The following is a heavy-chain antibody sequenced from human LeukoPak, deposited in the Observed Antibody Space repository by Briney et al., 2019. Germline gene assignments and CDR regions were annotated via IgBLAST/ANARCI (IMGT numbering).Heavy chain of an antibody. CDR2: IMEDGSVQ. CDR3: AKDRVGGALEF. Sequence: GGSLRLSCAASGFTFSKTWMSWVRQAPGKGLEWVACIMEDGSVQKYVDSVRGRFTISRDNTRNSLYLQMNSLRVEDTAVYYCAKDRVGGALEFWGQGTLAIVSS. V-gene: IGHV3-7*01. J-gene: IGHJ4*02. CDR1: GFTFSKTW. D-gene: IGHD2-21*01.